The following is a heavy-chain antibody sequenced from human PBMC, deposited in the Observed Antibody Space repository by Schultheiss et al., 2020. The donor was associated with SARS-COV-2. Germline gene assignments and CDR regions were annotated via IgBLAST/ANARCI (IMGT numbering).Heavy chain of an antibody. V-gene: IGHV4-59*12. CDR3: AREGHSYGRGDRYYFDY. D-gene: IGHD5-18*01. J-gene: IGHJ4*02. CDR2: IYYSGST. Sequence: SETLSLTCTVSGGSISSYYWSWIRQPPGKGLEWIGYIYYSGSTNHNPSLKSRVTISVDTSKNQFSLKLRSVTAADTAVYYCAREGHSYGRGDRYYFDYWGQGTLVTVSS. CDR1: GGSISSYY.